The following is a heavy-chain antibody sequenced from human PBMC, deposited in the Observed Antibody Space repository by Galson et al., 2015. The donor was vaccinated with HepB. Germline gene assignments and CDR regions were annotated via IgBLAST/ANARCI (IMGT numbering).Heavy chain of an antibody. CDR1: RFTFSGYY. V-gene: IGHV3-11*06. J-gene: IGHJ4*02. Sequence: SLRLSCAASRFTFSGYYITWIRQPPGKGLEWLSYISHTSLHTTYADSVTGRFTLSSDNVKNSVYLQMNRLRTEDTAVFYCARSEPRTWHNFDYWGQGTLVTGPS. CDR2: ISHTSLHT. D-gene: IGHD1-14*01. CDR3: ARSEPRTWHNFDY.